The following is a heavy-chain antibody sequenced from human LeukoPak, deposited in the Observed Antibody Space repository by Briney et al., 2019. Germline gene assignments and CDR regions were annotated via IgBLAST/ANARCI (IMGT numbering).Heavy chain of an antibody. CDR3: AKNGRTSSWYFFDY. J-gene: IGHJ4*02. CDR2: ISGSAGST. Sequence: GGSLRLSCAASGFTFSNYAMSWVRQAPGRGLEWVSAISGSAGSTYYADSVKGRFTISRDNSKNTLYLQMNSLRAEDTAVYYCAKNGRTSSWYFFDYWGQGTLVTVSS. V-gene: IGHV3-23*01. CDR1: GFTFSNYA. D-gene: IGHD6-13*01.